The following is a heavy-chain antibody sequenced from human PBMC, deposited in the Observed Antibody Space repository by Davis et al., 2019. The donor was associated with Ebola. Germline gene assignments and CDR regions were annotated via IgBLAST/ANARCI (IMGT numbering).Heavy chain of an antibody. V-gene: IGHV1-69*13. J-gene: IGHJ6*02. Sequence: SVKVSCKASGYTFTGYYMHWVRQAPGQGLEWMGGIIPIFGTANYAQKFQGRVTITADESTSTAYMELSSLRSEDTAVYYCAWRNDVNYYGMDVWGQGTTVTVSS. CDR2: IIPIFGTA. CDR1: GYTFTGYY. D-gene: IGHD1-1*01. CDR3: AWRNDVNYYGMDV.